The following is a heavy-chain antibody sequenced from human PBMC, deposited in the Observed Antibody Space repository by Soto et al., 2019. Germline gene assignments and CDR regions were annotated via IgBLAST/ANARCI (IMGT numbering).Heavy chain of an antibody. Sequence: EVQLVESGGGLVQPGGSLRLSCAASGFTFSSYSMNWVRQAPGKGLEWVSYISSSSSTIYYADSVKGRFTISRDNAKNSLYLQMNRLRAEDTAVYYCARGVGVVVVVAATRGGYMDVWGKGTTVTVSS. CDR3: ARGVGVVVVVAATRGGYMDV. D-gene: IGHD2-15*01. CDR2: ISSSSSTI. J-gene: IGHJ6*03. CDR1: GFTFSSYS. V-gene: IGHV3-48*01.